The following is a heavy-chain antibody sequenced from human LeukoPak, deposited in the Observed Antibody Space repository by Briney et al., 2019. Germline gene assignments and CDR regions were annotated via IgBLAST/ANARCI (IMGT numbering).Heavy chain of an antibody. D-gene: IGHD4-17*01. J-gene: IGHJ5*02. Sequence: GASVKVSCKASGYTFTSYYMHWVRQAPGQGLEWMGIINPSGGSTSYAQKFQGRVTMTRDTSTSTVYMELSSLRSEDTAVYYCARDRGLYTTVSNWFDPWGQGTLVTVSS. CDR1: GYTFTSYY. V-gene: IGHV1-46*01. CDR3: ARDRGLYTTVSNWFDP. CDR2: INPSGGST.